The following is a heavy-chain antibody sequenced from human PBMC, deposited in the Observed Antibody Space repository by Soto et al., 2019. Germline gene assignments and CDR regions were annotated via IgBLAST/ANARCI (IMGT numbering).Heavy chain of an antibody. CDR3: AKERSSGWSLDY. CDR2: IYTGGTT. D-gene: IGHD6-19*01. Sequence: PGGSLRLSCVVSGFTVSSSNYMSWVRQAPGKGLEWVSVIYTGGTTYYADSVKGRFTISRDNSKNTLYLQMNSLRAEDTAVFYCAKERSSGWSLDYWGQGTLVTVSS. V-gene: IGHV3-53*01. CDR1: GFTVSSSNY. J-gene: IGHJ4*02.